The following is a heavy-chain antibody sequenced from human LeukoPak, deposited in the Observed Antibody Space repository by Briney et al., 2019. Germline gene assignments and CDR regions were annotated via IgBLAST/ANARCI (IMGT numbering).Heavy chain of an antibody. D-gene: IGHD3-3*01. CDR1: GGSVRRGNYY. J-gene: IGHJ6*04. CDR3: ARMDFWSGSLDV. Sequence: PSETLSLTCTVSGGSVRRGNYYWTWIRQPAGSGLEWIGRIYTSGSTNYNPSLKSRVTMSVDTSKNQFSLKLSSVTAADTAVYYCARMDFWSGSLDVWGKGTTVTVSS. V-gene: IGHV4-61*02. CDR2: IYTSGST.